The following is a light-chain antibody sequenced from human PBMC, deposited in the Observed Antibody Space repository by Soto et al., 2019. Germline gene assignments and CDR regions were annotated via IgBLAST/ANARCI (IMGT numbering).Light chain of an antibody. Sequence: EIVLTQSPGTLSLSPVERATLSCRASQSVTSNYLAWYQQKPGQAPRLLVYGASSRATGISDRFSGSGSGTDFTLTISRLEPEDFAVYYCQHYVSPPITFGQGTRLEI. CDR2: GAS. J-gene: IGKJ5*01. V-gene: IGKV3-20*01. CDR1: QSVTSNY. CDR3: QHYVSPPIT.